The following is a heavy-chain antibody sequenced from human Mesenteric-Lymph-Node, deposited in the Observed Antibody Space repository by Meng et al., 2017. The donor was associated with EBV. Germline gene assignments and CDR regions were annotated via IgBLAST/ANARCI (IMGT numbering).Heavy chain of an antibody. Sequence: VQLPESGPGLVTPSQTLSLTCTVSGGSISNSDYYWSWIRQPPGKGLEWIGYIYYSGSTYYNPSLKSRVTISVDTSKNQFSLKLSSVTAADTAVHYCTKHYLVIAGRVDHWGQGTLVTVSS. V-gene: IGHV4-30-4*01. CDR1: GGSISNSDYY. D-gene: IGHD2/OR15-2a*01. CDR2: IYYSGST. CDR3: TKHYLVIAGRVDH. J-gene: IGHJ4*02.